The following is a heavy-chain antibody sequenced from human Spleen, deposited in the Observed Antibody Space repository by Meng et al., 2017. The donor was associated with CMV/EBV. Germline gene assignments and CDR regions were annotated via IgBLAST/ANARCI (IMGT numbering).Heavy chain of an antibody. CDR3: AREGDVSGLPFNY. Sequence: SVKVSCKASGGTFSTDTISWVRQAPAQGLEWIGGIIPILAIANYAQKFQDRVTITADKSTRTAYMELNSLRSEDTAVYYCAREGDVSGLPFNYWGQGTLVTVSS. J-gene: IGHJ4*02. CDR2: IIPILAIA. V-gene: IGHV1-69*10. CDR1: GGTFSTDT. D-gene: IGHD5-12*01.